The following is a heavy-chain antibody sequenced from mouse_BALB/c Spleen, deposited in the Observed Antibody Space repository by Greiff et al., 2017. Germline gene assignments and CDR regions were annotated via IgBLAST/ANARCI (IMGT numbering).Heavy chain of an antibody. Sequence: EVQVVESGPELVKPGASVKMSCKASGYTFTSYVMHWVKQKPGQGLEWIGYINPYNDGTKYNEKFKGKATLTSDKSSSTAYMELSSLTSEDSAVYYGARAGNSWYFDVWGAGTTVTVSS. J-gene: IGHJ1*01. CDR3: ARAGNSWYFDV. V-gene: IGHV1-14*01. CDR2: INPYNDGT. CDR1: GYTFTSYV. D-gene: IGHD2-1*01.